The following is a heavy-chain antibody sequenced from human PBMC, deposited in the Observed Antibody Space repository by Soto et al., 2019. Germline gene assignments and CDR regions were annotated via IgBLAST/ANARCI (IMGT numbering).Heavy chain of an antibody. CDR2: ISGGGGIT. V-gene: IGHV3-23*01. Sequence: EVQLLESGGGFVQPGGSLRLSCAASGFTFSNYAMNWVRQAPGKGLEWVSSISGGGGITYYGDSVRGRFTISRDPAKDTVYLQMNSLRAEDTAIYYCARAPPRGIEAPGTWGSGMDVWGQGTTFTVSS. CDR3: ARAPPRGIEAPGTWGSGMDV. CDR1: GFTFSNYA. J-gene: IGHJ6*02. D-gene: IGHD6-13*01.